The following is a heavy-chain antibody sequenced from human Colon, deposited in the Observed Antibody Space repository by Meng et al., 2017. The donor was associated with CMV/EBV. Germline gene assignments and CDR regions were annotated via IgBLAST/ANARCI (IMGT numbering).Heavy chain of an antibody. J-gene: IGHJ4*02. CDR2: ISYDENHI. CDR1: GFTFNSYT. D-gene: IGHD5-24*01. CDR3: ARDSHMATIRGYFDY. Sequence: GSLRLSCVASGFTFNSYTLTWVRQAPGKGLEWVAVISYDENHIHYADSVKGRFTISRDTSKNTLYLQMNSLRAEDTALYYCARDSHMATIRGYFDYWGQGTLVTVSS. V-gene: IGHV3-30*14.